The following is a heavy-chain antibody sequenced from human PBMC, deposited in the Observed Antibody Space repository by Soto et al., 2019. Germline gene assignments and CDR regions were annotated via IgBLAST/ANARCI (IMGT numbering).Heavy chain of an antibody. CDR3: VQSRCGGDCLQSYSSHSYYGLDV. V-gene: IGHV2-5*02. J-gene: IGHJ6*02. CDR1: GFSLSTTGVG. D-gene: IGHD2-21*01. CDR2: IYWDDDK. Sequence: SGPTLVNPTQTLTLTCTFSGFSLSTTGVGVGWIRQPPGKALEWLALIYWDDDKRYNPSLRSRLTITKDTSKNQVVLTMTHMDPVDTATYYCVQSRCGGDCLQSYSSHSYYGLDVWGQGTTVTVSS.